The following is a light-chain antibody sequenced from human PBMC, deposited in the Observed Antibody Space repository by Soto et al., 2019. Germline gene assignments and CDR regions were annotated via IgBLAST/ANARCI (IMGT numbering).Light chain of an antibody. CDR3: HQYDSWT. Sequence: EIVLTQSPSTLSFSPGDRATLSCRASQSVTSNLAWYQQKRGQAPRLLIYGPSTRATGIPDRFSGSGSGTDFTLTISRLEPEDFAVYYCHQYDSWTFGQGTKVDIK. J-gene: IGKJ1*01. CDR2: GPS. CDR1: QSVTSN. V-gene: IGKV3-20*01.